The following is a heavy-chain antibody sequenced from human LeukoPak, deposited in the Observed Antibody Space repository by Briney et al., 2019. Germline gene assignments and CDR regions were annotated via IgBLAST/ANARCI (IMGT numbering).Heavy chain of an antibody. CDR2: IYYSGST. CDR3: ARLGTAMVTGDY. Sequence: PSETLSLTCTVSGVSISSYYWSWLRQPPGKGLEWIGYIYYSGSTNYNPSLKSRVTISVDTSKNQFSLKLSSVTAADTAVYYCARLGTAMVTGDYWGQGTLVTVSS. D-gene: IGHD5-18*01. J-gene: IGHJ4*02. CDR1: GVSISSYY. V-gene: IGHV4-59*01.